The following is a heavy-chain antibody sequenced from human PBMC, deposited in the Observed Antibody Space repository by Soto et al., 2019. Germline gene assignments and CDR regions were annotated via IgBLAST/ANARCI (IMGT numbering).Heavy chain of an antibody. D-gene: IGHD4-17*01. Sequence: EVQLLESGGGLVQPGGSLRLSCTASGFTFSSYAMTWVRQAPGKGLEWVSIISGSGDSTYYADSVKGRFTISRDNSLKTLVLQINVLRAEDTAVYYCAKEAHDYGDYFDAFDIWGQGTMVTVSS. V-gene: IGHV3-23*01. CDR3: AKEAHDYGDYFDAFDI. J-gene: IGHJ3*02. CDR2: ISGSGDST. CDR1: GFTFSSYA.